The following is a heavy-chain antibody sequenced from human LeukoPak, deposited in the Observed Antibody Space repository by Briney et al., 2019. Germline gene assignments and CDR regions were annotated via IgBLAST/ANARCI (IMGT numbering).Heavy chain of an antibody. CDR2: IYYSGNT. D-gene: IGHD1-26*01. CDR1: GGSISSSSYF. V-gene: IGHV4-39*01. J-gene: IGHJ4*02. CDR3: ARHVVGASFDY. Sequence: KPSETLSLTCTVSGGSISSSSYFWGWIRQPPGKGLEWIGNIYYSGNTYYNPSLKNRFTISVATSKNHFSLKLSSVTAADTAIYYCARHVVGASFDYWGQGTLVTVSS.